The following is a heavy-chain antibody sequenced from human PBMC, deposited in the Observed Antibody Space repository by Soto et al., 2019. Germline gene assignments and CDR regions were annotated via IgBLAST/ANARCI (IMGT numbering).Heavy chain of an antibody. V-gene: IGHV3-21*01. CDR2: ISSSGTYV. CDR1: GFTFSTHA. J-gene: IGHJ4*02. CDR3: ARDRNYHEX. Sequence: PGGSLRLSCAGSGFTFSTHAMVWVRQAPGKGLEWVSSISSSGTYVYYADSVEGRFTIFRDDYRNSVYLKMNRLTVEDTAVYYCARDRNYHEXWGQGTPVTVSX.